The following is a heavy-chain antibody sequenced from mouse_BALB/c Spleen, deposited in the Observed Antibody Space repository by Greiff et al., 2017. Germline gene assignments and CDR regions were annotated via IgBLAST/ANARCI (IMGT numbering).Heavy chain of an antibody. J-gene: IGHJ3*01. CDR1: GFTFSSYG. V-gene: IGHV5-6*01. D-gene: IGHD2-4*01. CDR2: ISSGGSYT. CDR3: AREDYDVGFAY. Sequence: EVKLVESGGDLVKPGGSLKLSCAASGFTFSSYGMSWVRQTPDKRLEWVATISSGGSYTYYPDSVKGRFTISRDNAKNTLYLQMSSLKSEDTAMYYCAREDYDVGFAYWGQGTLVTVSA.